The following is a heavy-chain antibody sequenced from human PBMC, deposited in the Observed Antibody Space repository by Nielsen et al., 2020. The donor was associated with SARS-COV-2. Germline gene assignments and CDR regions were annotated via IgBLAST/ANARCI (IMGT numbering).Heavy chain of an antibody. CDR1: GYTFTSYA. V-gene: IGHV1-3*01. D-gene: IGHD3-10*01. CDR3: ARVPKEPMVRGFGWFDP. CDR2: INAGNGNT. J-gene: IGHJ5*02. Sequence: ASVKVSCKASGYTFTSYAMHWVRQAPGQRLEWMGWINAGNGNTKYSQKFQGRVTITRDTSASTAYMELSSLRSEDTAVYYYARVPKEPMVRGFGWFDPWGQGTLVTVSS.